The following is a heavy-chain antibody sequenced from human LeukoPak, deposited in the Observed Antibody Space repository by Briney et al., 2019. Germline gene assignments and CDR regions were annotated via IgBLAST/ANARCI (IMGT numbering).Heavy chain of an antibody. CDR1: GGSFSGYY. J-gene: IGHJ5*02. CDR2: INHSGST. V-gene: IGHV4-34*01. CDR3: ARGILYYYGSGSYFDP. D-gene: IGHD3-10*01. Sequence: RTSETLSLTCAVYGGSFSGYYWIWNRQPPGKGLEWIGEINHSGSTNYNPSLKSRVTISVDTSKNQFSLKLSSVTAADTAVYYCARGILYYYGSGSYFDPWGQGTLVTVSS.